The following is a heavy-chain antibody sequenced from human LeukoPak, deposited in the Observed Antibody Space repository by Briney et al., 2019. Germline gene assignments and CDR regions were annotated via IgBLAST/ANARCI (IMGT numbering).Heavy chain of an antibody. CDR2: ITAYNGNT. D-gene: IGHD2-2*02. CDR3: ARDRSVVPAAIRGSYNWFDP. CDR1: GYTFRDYG. Sequence: ASVKVSCKASGYTFRDYGISWVRQAPGQGLEWMGWITAYNGNTIYAQKFQGRVTMTTDTSTSTAYMELRSLRSDDTAVYYCARDRSVVPAAIRGSYNWFDPWGQGTLVTVSS. J-gene: IGHJ5*02. V-gene: IGHV1-18*01.